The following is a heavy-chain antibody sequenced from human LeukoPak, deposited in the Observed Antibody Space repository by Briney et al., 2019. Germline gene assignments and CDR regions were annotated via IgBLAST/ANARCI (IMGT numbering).Heavy chain of an antibody. CDR1: GLTFSSYG. D-gene: IGHD6-19*01. V-gene: IGHV3-30*03. CDR2: ISYDGSNK. Sequence: GRSLRLSCAASGLTFSSYGMHWVRQAPGKGLEWVAVISYDGSNKYYADSVKGRFTISRDNSKNTLYLQMNSLRAEDTAVYYCAAGVILAVAGPGDYWGQGTLVTVSS. CDR3: AAGVILAVAGPGDY. J-gene: IGHJ4*02.